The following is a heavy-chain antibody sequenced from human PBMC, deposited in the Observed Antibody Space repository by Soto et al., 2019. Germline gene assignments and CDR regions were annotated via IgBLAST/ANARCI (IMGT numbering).Heavy chain of an antibody. CDR2: ISYDGNNK. CDR3: AKDARPCTRRVCLHNWVEP. D-gene: IGHD2-8*02. Sequence: LRLSCASSGFTFSGYGMHWVRQAPGKGLEWVAVISYDGNNKYYGDSVKGRFTISRDDSKNTVILEMNSLRDEDTDVYSCAKDARPCTRRVCLHNWVEPWGQGTLVTVSS. CDR1: GFTFSGYG. V-gene: IGHV3-30*18. J-gene: IGHJ5*02.